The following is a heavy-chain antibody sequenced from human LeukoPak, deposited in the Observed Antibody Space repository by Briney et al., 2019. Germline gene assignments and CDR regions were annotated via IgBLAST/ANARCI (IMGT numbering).Heavy chain of an antibody. CDR2: INPSGGST. Sequence: GASVKVSCKDSGGTFISYAISWVRQAPGQGLEWMGIINPSGGSTSYAQKFQGRVTMTRDTSTSTVYMELSSLRSDDTAVYYCARVGGNYPINWGQGSLVTVSS. D-gene: IGHD1-26*01. J-gene: IGHJ4*02. CDR3: ARVGGNYPIN. V-gene: IGHV1-46*01. CDR1: GGTFISYA.